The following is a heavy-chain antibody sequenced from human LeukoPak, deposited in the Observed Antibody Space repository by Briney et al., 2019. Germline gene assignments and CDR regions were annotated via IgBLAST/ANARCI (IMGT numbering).Heavy chain of an antibody. J-gene: IGHJ4*02. CDR1: GASISSSNDY. CDR3: ARGYDY. CDR2: ITYDGSA. Sequence: SETLSLTCSVSGASISSSNDYWGWIRQAPGKGLEWIGSITYDGSAHYNPSLMSRATILVDTSKNQFSLKLSSVTAADAAMYYCARGYDYWGQGTLVAVSS. V-gene: IGHV4-39*07.